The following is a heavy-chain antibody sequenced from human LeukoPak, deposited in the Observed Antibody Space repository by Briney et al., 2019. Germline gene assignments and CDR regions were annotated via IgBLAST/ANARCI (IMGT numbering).Heavy chain of an antibody. Sequence: SETLSLTCAVYGGSFSSCYWSWIRQPPGKGLEWIAYISDIGSINYNPSLKSRVTISLDTSKNQFSLKLSSVTAADTAVYYCAGHHPRNTVDFWGQGTLVTVSS. D-gene: IGHD2/OR15-2a*01. J-gene: IGHJ4*02. CDR2: ISDIGSI. CDR3: AGHHPRNTVDF. V-gene: IGHV4-59*08. CDR1: GGSFSSCY.